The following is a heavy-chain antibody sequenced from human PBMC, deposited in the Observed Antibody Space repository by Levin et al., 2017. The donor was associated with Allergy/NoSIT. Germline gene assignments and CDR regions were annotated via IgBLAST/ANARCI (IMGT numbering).Heavy chain of an antibody. D-gene: IGHD3-16*01. Sequence: SETLSLTCAISGDSVSSNSAAWNWIRQSPSRGLEWLGRTYYRSKWYNDYAVSVKSRITINPDTSKNQFSLQLNSVTPEDTAVYYCARVLGSPHQGNYYYGMDVWGQGTTVTVSS. V-gene: IGHV6-1*01. CDR3: ARVLGSPHQGNYYYGMDV. CDR2: TYYRSKWYN. J-gene: IGHJ6*02. CDR1: GDSVSSNSAA.